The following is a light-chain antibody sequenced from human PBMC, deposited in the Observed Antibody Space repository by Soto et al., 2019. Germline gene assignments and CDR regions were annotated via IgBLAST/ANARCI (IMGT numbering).Light chain of an antibody. J-gene: IGKJ1*01. CDR3: QQSYSTPRT. CDR1: QSISSY. CDR2: AAS. V-gene: IGKV1-39*01. Sequence: IQMTKTQFYQSASVGDRVTITCRASQSISSYLNWYQQKPGKAPKLLIYAASSLQSGVPSRFSGSGSGTDFTLTISSLQPEDFATYYCQQSYSTPRTLGQGTKVDIK.